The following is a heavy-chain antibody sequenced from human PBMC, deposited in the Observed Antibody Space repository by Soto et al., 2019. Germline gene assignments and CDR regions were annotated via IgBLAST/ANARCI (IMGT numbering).Heavy chain of an antibody. D-gene: IGHD3-22*01. CDR3: AKDADSSGYYYVPPLAFDI. CDR2: ISGSGGST. J-gene: IGHJ3*02. V-gene: IGHV3-23*01. Sequence: PGGSLRLSCAASGFTFSSYAMSWVRQAPGKGLEWVSAISGSGGSTYYADSVKGRFTISRDNSKNTLYLQMNSLRAEDTAVYYCAKDADSSGYYYVPPLAFDIWGQGTMVTVS. CDR1: GFTFSSYA.